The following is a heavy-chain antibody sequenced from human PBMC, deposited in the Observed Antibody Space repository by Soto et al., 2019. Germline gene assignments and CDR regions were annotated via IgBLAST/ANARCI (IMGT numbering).Heavy chain of an antibody. CDR3: ATGPTVTWDTFDY. CDR1: GFTFTNSA. CDR2: IVVGSGNT. Sequence: ASVKVSCKASGFTFTNSAVQWLRQARGQRLEWIGWIVVGSGNTNYAQKFQGRVTITRDMSTSTAYMELSSLRSEDTAVYYCATGPTVTWDTFDYWGQGTLVTVSS. D-gene: IGHD4-17*01. J-gene: IGHJ4*02. V-gene: IGHV1-58*01.